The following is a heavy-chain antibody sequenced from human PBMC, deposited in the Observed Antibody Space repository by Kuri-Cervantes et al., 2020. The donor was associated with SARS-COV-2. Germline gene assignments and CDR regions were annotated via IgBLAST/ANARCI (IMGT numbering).Heavy chain of an antibody. CDR1: TRSFSGHS. CDR3: AAQGEHQLTFIDY. Sequence: SQTLSLTCAVYTRSFSGHSWSWIRQSPGKGLEWIGEIHYRGSTNYNPSLKSRVSISLDTSKNQFSLKLSPLTAADTAVYYCAAQGEHQLTFIDYWGQGTLVTVSS. CDR2: IHYRGST. V-gene: IGHV4-34*01. D-gene: IGHD3-16*01. J-gene: IGHJ4*02.